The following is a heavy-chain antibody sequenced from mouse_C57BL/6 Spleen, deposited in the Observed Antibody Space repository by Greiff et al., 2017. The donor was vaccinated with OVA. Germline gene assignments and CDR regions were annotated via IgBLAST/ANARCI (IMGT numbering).Heavy chain of an antibody. Sequence: QVQLQQSGAELVKPGASVKLSCKASGYAFSSSWMNWVKQRPGQGLEWIGRIYPGDGDTNYNGKFKGKATLTADKSSSTAYMQLSSLTSEDSAVDFGAGPYYDYGGAGLAYWGQGTLVTVSA. CDR1: GYAFSSSW. D-gene: IGHD2-4*01. V-gene: IGHV1-82*01. CDR3: AGPYYDYGGAGLAY. J-gene: IGHJ3*01. CDR2: IYPGDGDT.